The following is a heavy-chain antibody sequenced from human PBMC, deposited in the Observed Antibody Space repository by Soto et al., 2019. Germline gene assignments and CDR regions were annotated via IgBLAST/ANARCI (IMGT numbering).Heavy chain of an antibody. Sequence: ASVKVSCKASGYTFSKQNMHWVRQAPGQGLEWMGWLNGGDGDTQYSEKFQGRVTLTEDTSTGIAYMELGSLTSEDTGVYYCATDLGVGATFGYWGQGTLVTVSS. J-gene: IGHJ4*02. CDR2: LNGGDGDT. CDR1: GYTFSKQN. CDR3: ATDLGVGATFGY. V-gene: IGHV1-3*01. D-gene: IGHD1-26*01.